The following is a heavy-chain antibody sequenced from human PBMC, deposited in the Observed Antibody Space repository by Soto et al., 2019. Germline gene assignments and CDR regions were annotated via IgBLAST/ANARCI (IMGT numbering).Heavy chain of an antibody. Sequence: SETLSLTCTVSGGSMSRYYWTWIRQPPGKGLEWIGNIHYTGSTNYNPSLKSRVTILLGTSTSQFSLKVSSVTAADTAVYYCARDLTISSTDGPLDPWGHGTLVTV. D-gene: IGHD1-1*01. CDR3: ARDLTISSTDGPLDP. CDR2: IHYTGST. V-gene: IGHV4-59*01. J-gene: IGHJ5*02. CDR1: GGSMSRYY.